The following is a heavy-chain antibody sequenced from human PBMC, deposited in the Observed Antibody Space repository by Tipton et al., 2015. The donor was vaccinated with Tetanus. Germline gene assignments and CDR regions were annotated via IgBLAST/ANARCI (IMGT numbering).Heavy chain of an antibody. J-gene: IGHJ5*02. CDR2: IRPGGSP. CDR1: GASFSGSY. CDR3: ARVDDSVWGSPFDP. V-gene: IGHV4-34*01. Sequence: TLSLTCAVSGASFSGSYWSWVRQSPGKGLEWVGEIRPGGSPYYNPALKSRATISVDTSKNHFSLNLSSVTAADTAVYYCARVDDSVWGSPFDPWGQGVLVTVSS. D-gene: IGHD3-16*01.